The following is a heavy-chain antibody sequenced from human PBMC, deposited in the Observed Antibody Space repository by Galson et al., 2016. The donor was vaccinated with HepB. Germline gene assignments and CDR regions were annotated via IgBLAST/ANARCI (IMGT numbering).Heavy chain of an antibody. D-gene: IGHD3-10*01. V-gene: IGHV3-23*01. CDR2: ISNSNGGT. CDR1: GFTFSSYA. Sequence: SLRLSCATSGFTFSSYAMSWVRQAPGKGLEWVSSISNSNGGTHYADSVKGRFTISRDTSKNTLFLQMNGLRAEDTAIYYCAKEVARGMVWGVISGRLYYYGLDVWGQGTTVTVSS. CDR3: AKEVARGMVWGVISGRLYYYGLDV. J-gene: IGHJ6*02.